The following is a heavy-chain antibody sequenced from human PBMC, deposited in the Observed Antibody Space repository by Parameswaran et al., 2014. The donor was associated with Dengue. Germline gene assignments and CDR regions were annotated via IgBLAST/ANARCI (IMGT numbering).Heavy chain of an antibody. J-gene: IGHJ6*02. CDR3: AKDIVATVYYYYYGMDV. Sequence: RWIRQPPGKGLEWVSAISGSGGSTYYADSVKGRFTISRDNSKNTLYLQMNSLRAEDTAVYYCAKDIVATVYYYYYGMDVWGQGTTVTVSS. V-gene: IGHV3-23*01. CDR2: ISGSGGST. D-gene: IGHD5-12*01.